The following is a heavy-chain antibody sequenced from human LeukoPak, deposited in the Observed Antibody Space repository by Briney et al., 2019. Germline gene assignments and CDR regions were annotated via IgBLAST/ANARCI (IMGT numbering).Heavy chain of an antibody. Sequence: GESLKISCKASGYSFTSYWIGWVRQMPGRGLEWMGIIYPGDSDTRYSPSFQGQVTISADKSTNTAYLQWSSLKASDTAVYYCARKYLSGGQPNWFDPWGQGTLVTVSS. CDR2: IYPGDSDT. V-gene: IGHV5-51*01. CDR3: ARKYLSGGQPNWFDP. CDR1: GYSFTSYW. D-gene: IGHD4-23*01. J-gene: IGHJ5*02.